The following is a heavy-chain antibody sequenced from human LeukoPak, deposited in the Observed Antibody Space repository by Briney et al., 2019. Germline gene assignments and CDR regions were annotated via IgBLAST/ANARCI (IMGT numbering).Heavy chain of an antibody. Sequence: GGSLRLSCAASGFTFSSYGMHWVRQAPGKGLEWVAIIWYDRSNKYYADSVKGRFTISRDNSKNTLYLQVNSLRAEDTAVYYCARGGGYTDDIDYWGQGTLVTVSS. J-gene: IGHJ4*02. CDR1: GFTFSSYG. CDR2: IWYDRSNK. V-gene: IGHV3-33*01. D-gene: IGHD2-15*01. CDR3: ARGGGYTDDIDY.